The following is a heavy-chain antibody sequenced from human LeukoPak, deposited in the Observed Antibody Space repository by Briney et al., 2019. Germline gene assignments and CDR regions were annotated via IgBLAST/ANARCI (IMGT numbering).Heavy chain of an antibody. D-gene: IGHD6-6*01. J-gene: IGHJ6*02. V-gene: IGHV3-30-3*01. CDR3: ASDQYPSSSLRYYYYYYGMDV. CDR2: ISYDGSNK. CDR1: GFTFSSYA. Sequence: PGRSLRLSCAASGFTFSSYAMHWVRQAPGKGLEWVAVISYDGSNKYYADSVKGRFTISRDNSENTLYLQMNSLRAEDTAVYYCASDQYPSSSLRYYYYYYGMDVWGQGTTVTVSS.